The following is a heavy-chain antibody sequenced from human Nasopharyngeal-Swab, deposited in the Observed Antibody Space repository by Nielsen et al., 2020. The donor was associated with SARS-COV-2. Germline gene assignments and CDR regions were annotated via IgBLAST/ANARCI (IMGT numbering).Heavy chain of an antibody. CDR2: IYYSGGT. V-gene: IGHV4-31*03. Sequence: SETLSLTCTVSGGSISSGGYYWSWIRQHPGKGLEWIGYIYYSGGTYYNPSLKSRVTISVDTSKNQFSLKLSSVTAADTAVYYCARDRRRYGDAFDIWGQGTMVTVSS. D-gene: IGHD3-9*01. CDR1: GGSISSGGYY. CDR3: ARDRRRYGDAFDI. J-gene: IGHJ3*02.